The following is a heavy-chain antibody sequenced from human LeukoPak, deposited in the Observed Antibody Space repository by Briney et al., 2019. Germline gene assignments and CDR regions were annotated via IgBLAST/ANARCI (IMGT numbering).Heavy chain of an antibody. J-gene: IGHJ6*03. V-gene: IGHV3-48*04. D-gene: IGHD6-19*01. CDR1: GFTFSSYS. CDR2: ISSNGSTI. CDR3: ARVVGSGWFVGYYYYYYMDV. Sequence: GGSLRLSCAASGFTFSSYSMNWVRQAPGKGLEWVSYISSNGSTIYYADSVKGRFTISRDNAKNSLYLQMNSLRAEDTAVYYCARVVGSGWFVGYYYYYYMDVWGKGTTVTISS.